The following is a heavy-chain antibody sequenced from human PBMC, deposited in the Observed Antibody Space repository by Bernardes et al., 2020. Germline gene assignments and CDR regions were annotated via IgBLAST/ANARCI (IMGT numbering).Heavy chain of an antibody. J-gene: IGHJ4*02. CDR3: SRGGRQDHDFWSAYQFDS. CDR2: MNPYSGNT. Sequence: ASVKVSCKASGYTFTSYDINWVRQATGQGLEWMGWMNPYSGNTGYAPKFQGRLTMTRNTSISTAYMELSSLGSEDTAVYYCSRGGRQDHDFWSAYQFDSWGQGTLVTVSS. D-gene: IGHD3-3*01. CDR1: GYTFTSYD. V-gene: IGHV1-8*01.